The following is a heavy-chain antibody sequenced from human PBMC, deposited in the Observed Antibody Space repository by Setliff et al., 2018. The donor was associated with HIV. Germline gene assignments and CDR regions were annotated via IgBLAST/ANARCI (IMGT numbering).Heavy chain of an antibody. V-gene: IGHV5-51*01. D-gene: IGHD6-19*01. CDR3: ARLVRAGSYYYYYMDV. CDR2: IYPGDSDT. Sequence: PGESLTISCKGSGYSFTSYWIGWARQMPGKGLEWMGIIYPGDSDTRYSPSFQGQVTISADKSISTAYLQWSSLKASDTAIYYCARLVRAGSYYYYYMDVWGKGTTVTVSS. CDR1: GYSFTSYW. J-gene: IGHJ6*03.